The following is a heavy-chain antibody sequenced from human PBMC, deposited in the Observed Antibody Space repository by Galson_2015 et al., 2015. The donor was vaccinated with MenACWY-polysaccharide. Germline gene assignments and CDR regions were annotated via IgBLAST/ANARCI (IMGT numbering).Heavy chain of an antibody. CDR3: AGIPATETSYGWFDP. V-gene: IGHV4-31*11. Sequence: TLSLPCAVSGASLSSGGHYWRWFRQYPGQSLEWIAYIYYSGRSNYNPSLRSRVTISVDMSKNQFSLNLSSVTAADTAVYFCAGIPATETSYGWFDPWGQGTLVTVSS. CDR1: GASLSSGGHY. CDR2: IYYSGRS. J-gene: IGHJ5*02. D-gene: IGHD4-17*01.